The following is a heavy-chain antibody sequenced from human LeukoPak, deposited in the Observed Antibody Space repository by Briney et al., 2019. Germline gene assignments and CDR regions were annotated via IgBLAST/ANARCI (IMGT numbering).Heavy chain of an antibody. D-gene: IGHD5-24*01. Sequence: ASVKVSCKASGYTFTGYYMHWVRQAPGHGPEWMGWINPDSDYRYYAQRFQGRVTMTRDTSINTAYMQLNRLQSDDTAIYYCARQSRDDAFDIWGQGTMVTVSS. CDR3: ARQSRDDAFDI. V-gene: IGHV1-2*02. J-gene: IGHJ3*02. CDR2: INPDSDYR. CDR1: GYTFTGYY.